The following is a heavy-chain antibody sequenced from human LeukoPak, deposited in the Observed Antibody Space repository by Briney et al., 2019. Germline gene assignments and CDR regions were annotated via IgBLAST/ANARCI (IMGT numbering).Heavy chain of an antibody. CDR1: GFTYSDYY. V-gene: IGHV3-11*01. D-gene: IGHD2-15*01. CDR2: ISSSGSTI. CDR3: ARDIVVVPAVRYCSGGSCQDGMDV. Sequence: GGSLRLSCAASGFTYSDYYMSWIRQAPGKGLEWVSYISSSGSTIYYADSVKGRFTISRDNAKNSLYLQMNSLRAEDTVVYYCARDIVVVPAVRYCSGGSCQDGMDVWGQGTTVTVSS. J-gene: IGHJ6*02.